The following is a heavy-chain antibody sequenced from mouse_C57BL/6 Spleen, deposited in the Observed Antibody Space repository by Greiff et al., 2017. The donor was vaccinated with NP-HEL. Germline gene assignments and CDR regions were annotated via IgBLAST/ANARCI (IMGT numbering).Heavy chain of an antibody. D-gene: IGHD1-1*02. CDR2: ISDGGSYT. Sequence: DVMLVESGGGLVKPGGSLKLSCAASGFTFSSYAMSWVRQTPEKRLEWVATISDGGSYTYYPDNVKGRFTISRDNAKNNLYLQMSHLKSEDTAMYYCARDEGTMVFAYWGQGTLVTVSA. CDR3: ARDEGTMVFAY. V-gene: IGHV5-4*01. J-gene: IGHJ3*01. CDR1: GFTFSSYA.